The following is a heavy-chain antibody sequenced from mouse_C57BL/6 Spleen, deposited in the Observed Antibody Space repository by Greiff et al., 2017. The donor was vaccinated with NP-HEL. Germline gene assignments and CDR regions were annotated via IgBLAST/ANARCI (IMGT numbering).Heavy chain of an antibody. V-gene: IGHV5-4*01. CDR2: ISDGGSYT. CDR3: ARDRPLYGSSPWYFDV. D-gene: IGHD1-1*01. Sequence: EVTLVESGGGLVKPGGSLKLSCAASGFTFSSYAMSWVRQTPEKRLEWVATISDGGSYTYYPDNVKGRFTISRDNAKNNLYLQMSHLKSEDTAMYYCARDRPLYGSSPWYFDVWGTGTTVTVSS. J-gene: IGHJ1*03. CDR1: GFTFSSYA.